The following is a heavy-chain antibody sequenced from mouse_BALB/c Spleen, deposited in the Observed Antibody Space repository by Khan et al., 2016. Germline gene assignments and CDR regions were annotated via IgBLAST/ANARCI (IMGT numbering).Heavy chain of an antibody. V-gene: IGHV1S127*01. J-gene: IGHJ2*01. Sequence: VQLQESGPELVRPGTSVKMSCKASGYTFTTYWIHWVKQRPGQGLEWIGMVDPSSGESRLIQKFDDKATLNVDRSSNTAYMQLSSLTSEDSAFSSCASLSSYFDYWGPGSTLPVSS. CDR3: ASLSSYFDY. CDR2: VDPSSGES. CDR1: GYTFTTYW.